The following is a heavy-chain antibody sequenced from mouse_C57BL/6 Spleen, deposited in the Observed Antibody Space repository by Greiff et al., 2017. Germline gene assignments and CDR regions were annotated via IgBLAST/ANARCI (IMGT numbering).Heavy chain of an antibody. CDR3: ASTVVGDYYFDY. Sequence: VKLQQPGAELVRPGTSVKLSCKASGYTFTSYWMHWVKQRPGQGLEWIGVIDPSDSYTNYNQKFKGKATLTVDTSSSTAYMQLSSLTSEDSAVYYCASTVVGDYYFDYWGQGTTLTVSS. CDR1: GYTFTSYW. J-gene: IGHJ2*01. CDR2: IDPSDSYT. D-gene: IGHD1-1*01. V-gene: IGHV1-59*01.